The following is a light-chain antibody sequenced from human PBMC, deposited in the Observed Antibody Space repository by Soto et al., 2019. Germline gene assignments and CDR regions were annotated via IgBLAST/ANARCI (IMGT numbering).Light chain of an antibody. Sequence: QSVLTQSPSASASLGASVKLTCTLSSGHSTYAIAWHQQQPEKGPRFLMKLNSDGSHNKGDGIPDRFSGSSSGAERHLTISSLQSEDEDDYYCQTWGTAIHDVVFGGGTKLTVL. J-gene: IGLJ2*01. CDR2: LNSDGSH. CDR3: QTWGTAIHDVV. CDR1: SGHSTYA. V-gene: IGLV4-69*01.